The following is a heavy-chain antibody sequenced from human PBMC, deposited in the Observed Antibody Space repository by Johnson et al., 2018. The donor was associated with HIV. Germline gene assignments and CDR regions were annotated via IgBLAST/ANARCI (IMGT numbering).Heavy chain of an antibody. D-gene: IGHD1-1*01. CDR2: ISSSSSTI. Sequence: QVQLVESGGGLVQPGGSLRLSCAASGFSFSDYYMSWIRRAPGTGLEWVSYISSSSSTIYYGASVTGRFTISRDNARNSLYLHMNSLRAEDTAVYYGARDLHPGQNPFVAIWAFDIWGHGTMVTVSA. CDR1: GFSFSDYY. V-gene: IGHV3-11*04. J-gene: IGHJ3*02. CDR3: ARDLHPGQNPFVAIWAFDI.